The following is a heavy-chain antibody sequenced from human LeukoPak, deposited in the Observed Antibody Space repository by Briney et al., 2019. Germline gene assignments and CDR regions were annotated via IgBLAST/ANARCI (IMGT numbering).Heavy chain of an antibody. CDR2: LSGSGGST. J-gene: IGHJ6*02. CDR1: GFTFSSFA. CDR3: ASAGSGRNNMDV. D-gene: IGHD3-10*01. Sequence: GGSLRLSCAASGFTFSSFAMSWVRQAPGKGLEWVSGLSGSGGSTHYADSVKGRFTISRDNSKNTLYLRMNSLRADDTAVYYCASAGSGRNNMDVWGQGTTVTVSS. V-gene: IGHV3-23*01.